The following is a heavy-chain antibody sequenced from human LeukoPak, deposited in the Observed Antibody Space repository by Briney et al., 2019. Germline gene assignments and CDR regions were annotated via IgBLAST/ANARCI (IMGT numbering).Heavy chain of an antibody. Sequence: GGSLRLSCAASAFTFSSYTMNWVRQAPGKGLEWVSSISSSSSYIYYADSVKGRFTISRDNAKNSLYLQMNSLRAEDTAVYYCARGTYDNLTDYYKWAFDIGGQGTMVTVSS. CDR2: ISSSSSYI. CDR1: AFTFSSYT. D-gene: IGHD3-9*01. V-gene: IGHV3-21*06. J-gene: IGHJ3*02. CDR3: ARGTYDNLTDYYKWAFDI.